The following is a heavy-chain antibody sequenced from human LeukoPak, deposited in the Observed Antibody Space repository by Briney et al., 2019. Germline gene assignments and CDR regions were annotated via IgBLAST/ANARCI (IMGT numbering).Heavy chain of an antibody. V-gene: IGHV1-58*01. D-gene: IGHD3-9*01. CDR2: IVVGSGNT. Sequence: ASVKVSCKASGFTFTSSAVQWVRQARGQRLEWIGWIVVGSGNTNYAQKFQERVTITRDMSTSTAYMELSRLSSEDTAIYYCAALLNYDFLTESYNGWFDPWGQGTLVTVSS. CDR1: GFTFTSSA. J-gene: IGHJ5*02. CDR3: AALLNYDFLTESYNGWFDP.